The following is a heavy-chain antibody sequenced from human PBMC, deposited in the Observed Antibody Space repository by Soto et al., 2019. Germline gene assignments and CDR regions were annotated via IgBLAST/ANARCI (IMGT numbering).Heavy chain of an antibody. J-gene: IGHJ3*02. CDR3: TTWGYI. V-gene: IGHV3-15*05. Sequence: GGSLRLSCAASGFTFRSYGMHWVRQAPGKGLEWVGRIKSRTDGGSAEYAAFVKGRFTISRDDSKNTLYLQLNSLKIEDTGVYYCTTWGYILTQGTMVTVSS. CDR1: GFTFRSYG. CDR2: IKSRTDGGSA. D-gene: IGHD7-27*01.